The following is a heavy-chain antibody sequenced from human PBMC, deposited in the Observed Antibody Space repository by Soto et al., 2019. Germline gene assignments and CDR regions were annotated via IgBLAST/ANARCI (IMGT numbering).Heavy chain of an antibody. CDR3: ARDAGISGTTGEFYYMDV. J-gene: IGHJ6*03. D-gene: IGHD1-7*01. CDR1: GYTFTSYY. V-gene: IGHV1-46*03. CDR2: INPSGGST. Sequence: ASVKVSCKASGYTFTSYYMHWVRQAPGQGLEWMGTINPSGGSTSYAQKFQGRVTMTRDTSTSTVYMELSSLRSEDTAVYYCARDAGISGTTGEFYYMDVWGKGTTVTVSS.